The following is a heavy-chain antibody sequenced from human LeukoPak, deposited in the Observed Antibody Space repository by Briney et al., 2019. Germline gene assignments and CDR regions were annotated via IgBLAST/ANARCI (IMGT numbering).Heavy chain of an antibody. Sequence: SETLSLTCTVSGGSISSSSYYWGWIRPPPGKGLEWIGSIYYSGNTYYNPSLKSRVTISVETSKNQFSLNVRSVTAADTAAYYCARRLRGSGNWDFDYWGQGTLVTVSS. J-gene: IGHJ4*02. V-gene: IGHV4-39*01. CDR1: GGSISSSSYY. CDR3: ARRLRGSGNWDFDY. D-gene: IGHD3-10*01. CDR2: IYYSGNT.